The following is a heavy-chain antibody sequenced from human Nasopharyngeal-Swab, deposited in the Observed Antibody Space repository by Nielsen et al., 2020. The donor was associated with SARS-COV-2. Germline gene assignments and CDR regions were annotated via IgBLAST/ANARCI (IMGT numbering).Heavy chain of an antibody. V-gene: IGHV3-23*01. CDR1: GFTVRSTY. CDR2: IDAGGGNT. Sequence: GESLKISCAVSGFTVRSTYMTWVRQAPGKGLEWVSTIDAGGGNTWYADSVKGRFTISRDNSKSTLYLQMNSLRADDTALYYCADPPFSEYWGQGTLVTVSS. J-gene: IGHJ4*02. CDR3: ADPPFSEY.